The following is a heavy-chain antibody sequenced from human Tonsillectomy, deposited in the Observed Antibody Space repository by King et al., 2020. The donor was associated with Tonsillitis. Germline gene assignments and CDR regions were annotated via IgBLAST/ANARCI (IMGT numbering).Heavy chain of an antibody. CDR1: GFSFSSYA. CDR3: VRDHDAWGAYRYSTFDY. V-gene: IGHV3-64D*06. J-gene: IGHJ4*02. CDR2: ITGSGGTT. Sequence: VQLVESGGGLVQPGGSLRLSCLVSGFSFSSYAMHWIRQAPGKSPHYVSAITGSGGTTYYADSVKGRFTISRDNSKNTLYLQMSSLRPEDTAVYYCVRDHDAWGAYRYSTFDYWGQGTLVTVSS. D-gene: IGHD3-16*02.